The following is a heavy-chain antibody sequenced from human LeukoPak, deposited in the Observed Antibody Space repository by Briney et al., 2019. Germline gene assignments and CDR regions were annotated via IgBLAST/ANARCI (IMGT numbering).Heavy chain of an antibody. D-gene: IGHD4-11*01. Sequence: GGSLRLSCAASGFTFSTYTMNWVRQAPGKGLEWVSSISVGSTYITYPDSVKGRFTISRDNAKNSLSLQVNSLRDEDSAVYYCARGLQYHEPLYFDSWGQGTLVTVSS. CDR2: ISVGSTYI. V-gene: IGHV3-21*06. CDR3: ARGLQYHEPLYFDS. J-gene: IGHJ4*02. CDR1: GFTFSTYT.